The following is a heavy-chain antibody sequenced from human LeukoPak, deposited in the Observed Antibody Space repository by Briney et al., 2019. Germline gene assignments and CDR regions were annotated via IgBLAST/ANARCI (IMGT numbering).Heavy chain of an antibody. V-gene: IGHV3-11*01. D-gene: IGHD6-19*01. CDR2: ISSSGSTI. J-gene: IGHJ4*02. CDR3: ARDTGAGSGWPFFDY. Sequence: LSLTCAVYGGSFSGYYWSWIRQAPGKGLEWVSYISSSGSTIYYADSVKGRFTISRDNAKNSLYLQMNSLRAEDTAVYYCARDTGAGSGWPFFDYWGQGTLVTVSS. CDR1: GGSFSGYY.